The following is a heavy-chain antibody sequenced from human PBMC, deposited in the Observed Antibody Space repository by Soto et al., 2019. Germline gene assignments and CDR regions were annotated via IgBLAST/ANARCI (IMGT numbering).Heavy chain of an antibody. J-gene: IGHJ1*01. V-gene: IGHV3-7*03. CDR2: INQDGSKK. CDR3: ARDQSSGWSFQY. Sequence: EVQLVESGGGLVQPGESLRLSCSASGFTFSNYWMIWVRQAPGMGLEWVASINQDGSKKYYVDSVKGRFAASRDNAKNSLFLQLNSLRAEDSAVYYCARDQSSGWSFQYWGQGTLVTVSS. D-gene: IGHD6-19*01. CDR1: GFTFSNYW.